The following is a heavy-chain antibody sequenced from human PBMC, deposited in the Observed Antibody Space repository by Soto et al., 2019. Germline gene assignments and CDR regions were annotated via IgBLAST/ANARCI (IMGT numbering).Heavy chain of an antibody. Sequence: QVQLQESGPGLVKPSQTLSLTCTVSGGSISSDSSYWSWIRQYPGKGLEWIGYIYYTGISYYNPSPRGRINTSGGTSKNQFPLKLGFVIAADTAVYYWARRESIAHSRSRLDYFDYWGQGMLVTVSS. J-gene: IGHJ4*02. CDR1: GGSISSDSSY. CDR2: IYYTGIS. D-gene: IGHD6-13*01. CDR3: ARRESIAHSRSRLDYFDY. V-gene: IGHV4-31*03.